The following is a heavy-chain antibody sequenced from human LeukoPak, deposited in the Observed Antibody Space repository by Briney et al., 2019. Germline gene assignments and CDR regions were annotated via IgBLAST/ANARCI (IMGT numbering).Heavy chain of an antibody. Sequence: GASVKVSCKASGYTFTSYGISWVRQAPGQGLEWMGWISAYNGNTNYAQKLQGRVTMTTDTSTSTAYTEPRSLRSDDTAVYYCARVAFGEYDSDYWGQGTLVTVSS. CDR3: ARVAFGEYDSDY. J-gene: IGHJ4*02. CDR1: GYTFTSYG. V-gene: IGHV1-18*01. D-gene: IGHD3-10*01. CDR2: ISAYNGNT.